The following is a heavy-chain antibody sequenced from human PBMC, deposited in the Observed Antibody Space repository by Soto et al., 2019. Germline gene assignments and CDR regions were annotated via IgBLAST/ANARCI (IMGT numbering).Heavy chain of an antibody. V-gene: IGHV1-69*06. Sequence: QVQLVQSGAEVKKPGSSVKVSCKASGGTLSIYGSSWVRQAPGQGLEWMGGTIPIFGTPNYAQKFQGRVTIPAENSTSTAYMELSSLRSEDTAVYYCASPYTSSFAFDIWGQGTVVTVSS. J-gene: IGHJ3*02. CDR2: TIPIFGTP. CDR3: ASPYTSSFAFDI. D-gene: IGHD6-6*01. CDR1: GGTLSIYG.